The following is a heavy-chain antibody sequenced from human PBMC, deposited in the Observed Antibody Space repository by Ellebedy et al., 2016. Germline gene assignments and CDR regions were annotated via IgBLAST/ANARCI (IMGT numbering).Heavy chain of an antibody. D-gene: IGHD3-10*01. J-gene: IGHJ4*02. V-gene: IGHV4-39*01. CDR2: IYYSGST. CDR1: GGSISSNSYY. Sequence: GSLRLSCTVSGGSISSNSYYWGWIRQPPGKGLEWIGSIYYSGSTSYNPSLKIRITISVDTSKNQFSLKLSSVTSADTAVYYCANYYYYGSGTYHGYYFDYWGQGTLVTVSS. CDR3: ANYYYYGSGTYHGYYFDY.